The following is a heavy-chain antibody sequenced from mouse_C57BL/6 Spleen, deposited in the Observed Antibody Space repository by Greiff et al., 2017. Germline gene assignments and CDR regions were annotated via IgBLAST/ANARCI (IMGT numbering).Heavy chain of an antibody. CDR1: GFTFSNYW. CDR2: IRLKSDNYAT. V-gene: IGHV6-3*01. D-gene: IGHD2-4*01. CDR3: TGLYDYGFAY. Sequence: EVKVEESGGGLVQPGGSMKLSCVSSGFTFSNYWMNWVRQSPEKGLEWVAQIRLKSDNYATHYAESVKGRFTISRDDSKSSVYLQMNNLRAEDTGIYYCTGLYDYGFAYWGQGTLVTVSA. J-gene: IGHJ3*01.